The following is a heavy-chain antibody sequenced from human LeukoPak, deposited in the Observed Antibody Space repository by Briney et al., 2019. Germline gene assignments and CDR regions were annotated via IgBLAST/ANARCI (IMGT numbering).Heavy chain of an antibody. CDR2: IYPGDSSV. J-gene: IGHJ6*03. CDR3: ARYEGSRLNNMDV. Sequence: GESLKISYEASGYSFTNFWIAWVRQMPGKGLEWMGIIYPGDSSVRYNPSFEGQVSFSSDKPISTAYLQWSSLKASDTAIYFCARYEGSRLNNMDVWGKGTTVTVSS. V-gene: IGHV5-51*04. CDR1: GYSFTNFW. D-gene: IGHD3-16*01.